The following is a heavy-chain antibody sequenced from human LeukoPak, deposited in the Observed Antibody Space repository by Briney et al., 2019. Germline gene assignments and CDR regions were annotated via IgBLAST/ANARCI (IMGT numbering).Heavy chain of an antibody. CDR3: ARYRRFGELGY. CDR2: IWYDGSNK. Sequence: RGSLRLSCAASGFTFSSYGMHWVRQAPGKGLEWVAVIWYDGSNKYYADSVKGRFTISRDNSKNTLYLQMNSLRAEDTAVYYCARYRRFGELGYWGQGTLVTVSS. V-gene: IGHV3-33*01. D-gene: IGHD3-10*01. J-gene: IGHJ4*02. CDR1: GFTFSSYG.